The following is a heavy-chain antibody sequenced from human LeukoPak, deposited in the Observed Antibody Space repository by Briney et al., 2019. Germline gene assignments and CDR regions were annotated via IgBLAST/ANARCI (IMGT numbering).Heavy chain of an antibody. CDR2: IRSNGATA. J-gene: IGHJ4*02. CDR3: ARGQEFDDGVFDS. V-gene: IGHV3-23*01. Sequence: GRSLRLSCAASGFSFSSFAMTWVRQAPGKGLEWVSTIRSNGATAYNADSVEGRFTISRDNSKNTVYLQMNSLRVEDTAIYYCARGQEFDDGVFDSWGQGTLVTVSS. CDR1: GFSFSSFA. D-gene: IGHD1-1*01.